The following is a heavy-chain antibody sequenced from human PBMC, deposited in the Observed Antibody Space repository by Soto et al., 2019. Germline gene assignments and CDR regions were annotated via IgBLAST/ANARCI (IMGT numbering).Heavy chain of an antibody. J-gene: IGHJ4*02. D-gene: IGHD1-20*01. CDR1: GGSISDSYYY. Sequence: SETLSLTCAVSGGSISDSYYYWGWLRQSPGKGPEWIGSVFYTGFTSYNPALESRVSVSVDTSKNQFSLKMNAVTAADTAVYYCATSQKGYNWNYFDHWGQGALVTVSS. CDR3: ATSQKGYNWNYFDH. CDR2: VFYTGFT. V-gene: IGHV4-39*01.